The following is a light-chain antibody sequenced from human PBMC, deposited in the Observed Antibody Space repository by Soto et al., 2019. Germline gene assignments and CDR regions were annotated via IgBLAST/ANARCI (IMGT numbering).Light chain of an antibody. Sequence: EIVMTQSPATLSVSPGERATLSCRASQSVSSNLAWYQQKPGQAPRLLIYGASTRATGIPARFSGSGSGTEFTLTISSLQSEDFAFYYCQQYNNLPPMYTFGQGTKLDIK. CDR1: QSVSSN. V-gene: IGKV3-15*01. CDR2: GAS. J-gene: IGKJ2*01. CDR3: QQYNNLPPMYT.